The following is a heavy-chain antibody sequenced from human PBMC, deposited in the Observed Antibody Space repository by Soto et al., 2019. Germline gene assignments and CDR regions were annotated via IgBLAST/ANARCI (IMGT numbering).Heavy chain of an antibody. D-gene: IGHD3-9*01. CDR1: GLSISSYF. CDR2: VDHIGST. J-gene: IGHJ4*02. CDR3: ARYDILSGSYDYFQF. V-gene: IGHV4-59*01. Sequence: SETLSLTCSVSGLSISSYFWILIRQPPGKGLEWIGRVDHIGSTNYNPSLKSRVTISVDTSKNQFSLKLSSVTAADTAVYYCARYDILSGSYDYFQFWGQGTLVTVSS.